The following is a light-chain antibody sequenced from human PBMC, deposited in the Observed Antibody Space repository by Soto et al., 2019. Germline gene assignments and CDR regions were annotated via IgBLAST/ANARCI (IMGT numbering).Light chain of an antibody. J-gene: IGKJ4*01. CDR1: QNIGGT. CDR2: GAS. Sequence: EIVMTQSPATLSVSPGERATLFCRASQNIGGTLAWYQQKPGQAPRLLFYGASTRASGIPARFSGSGSGTEFTLIISSLQYEDFAVYYCQQFHNWPPITFGGGTKVEI. CDR3: QQFHNWPPIT. V-gene: IGKV3-15*01.